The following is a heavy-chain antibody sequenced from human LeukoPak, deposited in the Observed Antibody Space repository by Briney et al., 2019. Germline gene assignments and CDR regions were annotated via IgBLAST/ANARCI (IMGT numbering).Heavy chain of an antibody. CDR1: GFTFSSYA. CDR2: ISGSGGST. D-gene: IGHD3-22*01. J-gene: IGHJ4*02. CDR3: AKSYYYYDSSGYYYYFDY. Sequence: AGGSLRLSCAASGFTFSSYAMSWVRQAPGKGLEWVSAISGSGGSTYYADSVKGRFTISRDNSKNTLYLQMNSLRAEDTAVYYCAKSYYYYDSSGYYYYFDYWGQGTLVTVSS. V-gene: IGHV3-23*01.